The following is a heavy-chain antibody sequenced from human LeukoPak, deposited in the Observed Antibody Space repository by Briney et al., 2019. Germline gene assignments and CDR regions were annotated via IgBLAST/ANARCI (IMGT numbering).Heavy chain of an antibody. CDR1: GGSISSSSYY. CDR2: IYYSGST. D-gene: IGHD6-19*01. J-gene: IGHJ4*02. CDR3: ARLSGYSSGWYLFDY. Sequence: SETLSLTCTVSGGSISSSSYYWGWIRQPPGKGLEWIGSIYYSGSTYYNPSLKSLVTISVDTSKNQFSLKLSSVTAADTAVYYCARLSGYSSGWYLFDYWGQGTLVTVSS. V-gene: IGHV4-39*01.